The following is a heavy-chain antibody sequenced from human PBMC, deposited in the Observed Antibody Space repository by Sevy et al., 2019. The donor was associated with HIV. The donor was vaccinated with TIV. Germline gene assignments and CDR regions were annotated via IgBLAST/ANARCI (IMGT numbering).Heavy chain of an antibody. CDR2: ISGLSNYI. CDR3: ARAVPATDAFDV. J-gene: IGHJ3*01. D-gene: IGHD6-19*01. Sequence: GGSLRLSCAASGFTFSSYPMHWVRQAPGKGLEWVSSISGLSNYICYADSVKGRFSISRDKTKNSMYLQMNSPRGEDTAGCYGARAVPATDAFDVWGQGTLVTVSS. V-gene: IGHV3-21*01. CDR1: GFTFSSYP.